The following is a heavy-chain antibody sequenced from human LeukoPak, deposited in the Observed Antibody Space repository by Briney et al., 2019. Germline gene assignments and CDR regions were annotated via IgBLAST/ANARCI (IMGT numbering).Heavy chain of an antibody. Sequence: ASVKVSCKASGYTFTSYGISWVRQAPGQGLEWMGWISAYNGNTNYAQKLQGRVTMTTDTSTSTAYMELRSPRSDDTAVYYCARVSRSLRGIGNYYYYYMDVWGKGTTVTVSS. J-gene: IGHJ6*03. D-gene: IGHD3-16*01. CDR3: ARVSRSLRGIGNYYYYYMDV. CDR1: GYTFTSYG. V-gene: IGHV1-18*01. CDR2: ISAYNGNT.